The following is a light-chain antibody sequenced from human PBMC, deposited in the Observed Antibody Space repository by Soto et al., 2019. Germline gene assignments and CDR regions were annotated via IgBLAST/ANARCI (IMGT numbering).Light chain of an antibody. CDR1: ESVDIN. Sequence: IVLTQSPATLSVSPGERVTLSCRASESVDINLAWYQQKPGQAPRLLIYDASNRATGIPARFSGSGSGTDFTLTISSLEPEDFAVYYCQQRSNWPLTFCQGTRLEIK. CDR2: DAS. J-gene: IGKJ5*01. V-gene: IGKV3-11*01. CDR3: QQRSNWPLT.